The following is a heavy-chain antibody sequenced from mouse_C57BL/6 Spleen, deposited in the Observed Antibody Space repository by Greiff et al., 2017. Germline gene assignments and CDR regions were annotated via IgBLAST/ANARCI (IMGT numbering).Heavy chain of an antibody. V-gene: IGHV5-4*01. CDR2: ISDGGSYT. Sequence: EVKLEESGGGLVKPGGSLKLSCAASGFTFSSYAMSWVRQTPEKRLEWVATISDGGSYTYYPDNVKGRFTISRDNAKNNLYLQMSDLKSEDTAMYYCAREASYGNWYFEVWGTGTTVTVAS. J-gene: IGHJ1*03. CDR3: AREASYGNWYFEV. D-gene: IGHD1-1*01. CDR1: GFTFSSYA.